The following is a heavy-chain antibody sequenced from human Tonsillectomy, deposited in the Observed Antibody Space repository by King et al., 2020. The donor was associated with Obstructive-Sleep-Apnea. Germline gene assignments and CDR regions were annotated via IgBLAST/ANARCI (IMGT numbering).Heavy chain of an antibody. CDR1: GGSISSYY. CDR2: IYYSGST. V-gene: IGHV4-59*08. D-gene: IGHD3-22*01. CDR3: ARLRDSSGYYFDY. J-gene: IGHJ4*02. Sequence: PLQESGPGLVKPSETLSLTCTVSGGSISSYYWSWIRQPPGKGLEWIGYIYYSGSTNYNPSLKSRVTISVDTSKNQFSLKLSSVTAADTAVYYCARLRDSSGYYFDYWGQGTLVTVSS.